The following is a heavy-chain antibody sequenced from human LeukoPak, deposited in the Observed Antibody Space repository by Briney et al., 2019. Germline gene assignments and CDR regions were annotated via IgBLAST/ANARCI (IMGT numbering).Heavy chain of an antibody. V-gene: IGHV4-38-2*02. CDR3: ARDNGGDYYDSSGYYYDY. D-gene: IGHD3-22*01. CDR2: IYHSGST. Sequence: SETLSLTCTVSGCSISSGYYWGWIRRPPGKGLEWIGSIYHSGSTYYNPSLKSRVTISVDTSKNQFSLKLSFVTAADTAVYYCARDNGGDYYDSSGYYYDYWGQGTLVTVSS. J-gene: IGHJ4*02. CDR1: GCSISSGYY.